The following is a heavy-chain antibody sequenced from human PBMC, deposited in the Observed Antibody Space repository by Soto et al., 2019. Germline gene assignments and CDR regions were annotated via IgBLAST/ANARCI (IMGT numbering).Heavy chain of an antibody. CDR2: IAYDGSNK. V-gene: IGHV3-30*18. Sequence: GGSLRLSCAASGFTFSSYGMHWVRQAPGKGLEWVAVIAYDGSNKYYADSVKGRFTIYRDNSKHTLYLQINSLGAEDTAVYYCAKDPKQWPKYYYDSSGYYPGYWGQGTRVTAPQ. D-gene: IGHD3-22*01. J-gene: IGHJ4*02. CDR1: GFTFSSYG. CDR3: AKDPKQWPKYYYDSSGYYPGY.